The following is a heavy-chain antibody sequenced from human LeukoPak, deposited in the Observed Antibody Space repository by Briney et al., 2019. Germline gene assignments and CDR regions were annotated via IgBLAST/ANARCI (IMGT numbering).Heavy chain of an antibody. D-gene: IGHD6-6*01. CDR2: INHSGST. CDR3: ARVGYSSSSYFDY. J-gene: IGHJ4*02. V-gene: IGHV4-34*01. Sequence: SETLSLTCAVYGGSFSGYYWSWIRQPPGKGLEWIGEINHSGSTNYNPSLKSRVTISVDTSKNQFSLKLSFVTAADTAVYYCARVGYSSSSYFDYWGQGTLVTVSS. CDR1: GGSFSGYY.